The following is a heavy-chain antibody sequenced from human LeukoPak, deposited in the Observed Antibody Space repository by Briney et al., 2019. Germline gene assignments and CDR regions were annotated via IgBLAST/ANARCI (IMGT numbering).Heavy chain of an antibody. Sequence: ASVKVSCKASGYTFTAYGFRWLRRAPGKGLEWMGWISAYNGNTNYAQKLQGRVTMTTDTSTSTAYMELRSLRSDDTAVYYCARGGSSGWYWLYWGQGTLVTVSS. CDR1: GYTFTAYG. J-gene: IGHJ4*02. CDR2: ISAYNGNT. V-gene: IGHV1-18*04. D-gene: IGHD6-19*01. CDR3: ARGGSSGWYWLY.